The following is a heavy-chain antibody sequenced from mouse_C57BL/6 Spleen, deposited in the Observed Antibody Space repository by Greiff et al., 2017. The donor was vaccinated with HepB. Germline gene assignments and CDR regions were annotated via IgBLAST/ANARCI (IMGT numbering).Heavy chain of an antibody. D-gene: IGHD1-1*01. CDR2: IYPGDGDT. CDR1: GYAFSSSW. V-gene: IGHV1-82*01. Sequence: QVQLQQSGPELVKPGASVKISCKASGYAFSSSWMNWVKQRPGKGLERIGRIYPGDGDTNYNGKFKGKATLTADKSSSTAYMQLSSLTSEDSAVYFCARRANYYGSSSNWYFDVWGTGTTVTVSS. J-gene: IGHJ1*03. CDR3: ARRANYYGSSSNWYFDV.